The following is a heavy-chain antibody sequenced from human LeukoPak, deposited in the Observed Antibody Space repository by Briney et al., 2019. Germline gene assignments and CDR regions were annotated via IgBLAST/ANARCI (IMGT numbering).Heavy chain of an antibody. V-gene: IGHV3-72*01. CDR1: GFIFSDYI. CDR3: SRDGGEGGNTAFDI. D-gene: IGHD3-16*01. Sequence: GGSLRLSCAASGFIFSDYILDWVRQAPGKGLEWVGRIRRGANSYTTEYAASVKGRFTISRDDSKNSLFLHMNSLKTEGTAVSHCSRDGGEGGNTAFDIWGQGTVVTVSS. J-gene: IGHJ3*02. CDR2: IRRGANSYTT.